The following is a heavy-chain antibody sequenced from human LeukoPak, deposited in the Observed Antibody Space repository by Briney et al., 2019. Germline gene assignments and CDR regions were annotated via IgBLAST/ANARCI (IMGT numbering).Heavy chain of an antibody. Sequence: ETLSLTCTVSGGSISSGGYYWSWIRQHPGKGLEWVSSISSSSSYIYYADSVKGRFTISRDNAKNSLYLQMNSLRAEDTAVYYCARDAPSSVYCSGGSCYKGAFDIWGQGTMVTVSS. CDR3: ARDAPSSVYCSGGSCYKGAFDI. J-gene: IGHJ3*02. CDR1: GGSISSGGYY. D-gene: IGHD2-15*01. V-gene: IGHV3-21*01. CDR2: ISSSSSYI.